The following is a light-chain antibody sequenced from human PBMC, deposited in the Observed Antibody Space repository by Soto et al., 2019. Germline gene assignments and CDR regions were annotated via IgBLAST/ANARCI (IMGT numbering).Light chain of an antibody. CDR1: SSDVGGYNY. CDR2: EVT. J-gene: IGLJ2*01. CDR3: SSYTSRSLGVV. Sequence: QSALTQPASVSGSPGQSITISCTGTSSDVGGYNYVSWYQQHPGKAPKVMIYEVTNRPSGVSNRFSGSKSGNTASLTISGLQAEDEADYFCSSYTSRSLGVVFGGGTQLTVL. V-gene: IGLV2-14*01.